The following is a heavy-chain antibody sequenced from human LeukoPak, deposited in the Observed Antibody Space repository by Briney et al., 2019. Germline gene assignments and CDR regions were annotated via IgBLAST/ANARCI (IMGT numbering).Heavy chain of an antibody. V-gene: IGHV3-21*01. CDR3: ARSLLWFGKEYYFDY. CDR1: GFTFSSYS. CDR2: ISSSSSYI. J-gene: IGHJ4*02. D-gene: IGHD3-10*01. Sequence: PGGSLRLSCAASGFTFSSYSMNWVRQAPGKGLEWVSSISSSSSYIYYADSVKGRFTISRDNAKNSLYLQMNSLRAEDTAVYYCARSLLWFGKEYYFDYWGQGTLVTVSS.